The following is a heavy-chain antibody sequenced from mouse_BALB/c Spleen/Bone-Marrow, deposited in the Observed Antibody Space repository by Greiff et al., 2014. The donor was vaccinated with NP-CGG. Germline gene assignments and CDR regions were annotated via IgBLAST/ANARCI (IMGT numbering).Heavy chain of an antibody. CDR1: GFNIKDTY. D-gene: IGHD1-1*01. CDR2: IDPANGNT. CDR3: AGGDSSYGWYFDV. Sequence: VQLQQSGAELVKPEASVKLSCTASGFNIKDTYMHWVKQRPEQGLEWIGRIDPANGNTKYDPKFQGKATITADTSSNTAYLQLSSLTSEDTAVYYCAGGDSSYGWYFDVWGAGTTVTVSS. V-gene: IGHV14-3*02. J-gene: IGHJ1*01.